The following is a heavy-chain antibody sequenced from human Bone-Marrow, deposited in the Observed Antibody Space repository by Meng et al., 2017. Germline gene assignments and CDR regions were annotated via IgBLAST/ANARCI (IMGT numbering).Heavy chain of an antibody. CDR3: ARYVFDSSSLYSNWFDP. Sequence: QVQLQESGPGLVKPSQTLSLTCTVSGCSISSGTYYWGWIRQLPGKGLEWIAYIHYSGSTYYSPSLKSRVAISVDTSKNQLSLKLSSMTAADTAVYYCARYVFDSSSLYSNWFDPWGQGTLVTVSS. D-gene: IGHD3-22*01. V-gene: IGHV4-31*03. CDR2: IHYSGST. J-gene: IGHJ5*02. CDR1: GCSISSGTYY.